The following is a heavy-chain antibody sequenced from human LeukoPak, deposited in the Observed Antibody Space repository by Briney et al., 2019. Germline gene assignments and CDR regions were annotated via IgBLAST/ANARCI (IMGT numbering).Heavy chain of an antibody. CDR1: GFTFSRST. J-gene: IGHJ4*02. Sequence: GGSLRLSCAASGFTFSRSTMNWVRQAPGKGLEWVSSISSSSSYIYYADSVKGRFTISRDNAKNSLYLQMNSLRAEDTAVYYCARELYCSGGSCYPYYFDYWGQGTLVTVSS. D-gene: IGHD2-15*01. CDR2: ISSSSSYI. CDR3: ARELYCSGGSCYPYYFDY. V-gene: IGHV3-21*01.